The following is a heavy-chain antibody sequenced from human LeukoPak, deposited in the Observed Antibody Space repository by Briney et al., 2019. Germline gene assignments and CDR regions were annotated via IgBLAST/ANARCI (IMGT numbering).Heavy chain of an antibody. CDR1: GGSIKNYY. CDR2: IYFGGTT. CDR3: ARHRSDTGGKKGVNWFDP. J-gene: IGHJ5*02. Sequence: PSETLSLTCSVSGGSIKNYYWSWIWQPPRKGKEWLSNIYFGGTTDYNSSLKSRLTISVDTFKTQLSLNLQSVTAADTATYYCARHRSDTGGKKGVNWFDPWGQGTLVTVSS. D-gene: IGHD4-23*01. V-gene: IGHV4-59*01.